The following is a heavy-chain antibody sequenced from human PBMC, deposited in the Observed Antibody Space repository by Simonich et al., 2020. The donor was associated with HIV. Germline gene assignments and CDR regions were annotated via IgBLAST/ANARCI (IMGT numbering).Heavy chain of an antibody. CDR2: IYSSGNN. CDR1: GGSISIYY. CDR3: ARTTVELNYYYYYMDV. Sequence: QVQLQESGPGLVKPSETLSLTCTVSGGSISIYYWIRIRQPPGKRLEWIGYIYSSGNNNYNPSLKSRVTIAVDTSKNQFSLKLSSVTAADTAVYYCARTTVELNYYYYYMDVWGKGTTVTVSS. V-gene: IGHV4-59*08. D-gene: IGHD1-26*01. J-gene: IGHJ6*03.